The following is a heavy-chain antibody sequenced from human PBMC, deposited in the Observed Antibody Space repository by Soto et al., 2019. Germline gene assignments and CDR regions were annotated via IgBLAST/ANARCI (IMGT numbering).Heavy chain of an antibody. J-gene: IGHJ5*02. D-gene: IGHD3-22*01. CDR2: IYYSGST. CDR1: GGSISSYY. CDR3: ARTYYYDSSAFWFDP. V-gene: IGHV4-59*08. Sequence: SETLSLTCTVSGGSISSYYWSWIRQPPGKGLEWIGYIYYSGSTNYNPSLKSRVTISVDTSKNQFSLKLSSVTAADTAVYYCARTYYYDSSAFWFDPWGQGTLVTVSS.